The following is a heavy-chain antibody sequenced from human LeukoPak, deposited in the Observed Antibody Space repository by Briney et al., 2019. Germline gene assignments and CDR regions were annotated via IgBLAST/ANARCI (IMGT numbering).Heavy chain of an antibody. D-gene: IGHD5-18*01. J-gene: IGHJ4*02. Sequence: GGSLRLSCAASGFTISTYGMSWVRQAPGKGLEWVSAISANGINTYYADSVQGRFTISRDNSKNTLYLQMYSLRAEDTAVYYCAKVRYTYGLMAYDSWGQGTLVTVSS. CDR2: ISANGINT. CDR1: GFTISTYG. V-gene: IGHV3-23*01. CDR3: AKVRYTYGLMAYDS.